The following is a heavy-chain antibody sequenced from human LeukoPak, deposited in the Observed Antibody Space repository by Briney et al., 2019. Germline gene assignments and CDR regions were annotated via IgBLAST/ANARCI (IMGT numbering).Heavy chain of an antibody. CDR1: GDSISGYY. Sequence: SETLSLTCTVSGDSISGYYWSWIRQPPGKGLEWIAYKSHSGSTNYNPSLKSRVTISVDTSKDQFSLKLSSVAAADTAVYYCARHVPPSGDHFDCWGQGTLVTVSS. J-gene: IGHJ4*02. V-gene: IGHV4-59*08. D-gene: IGHD3-10*01. CDR3: ARHVPPSGDHFDC. CDR2: KSHSGST.